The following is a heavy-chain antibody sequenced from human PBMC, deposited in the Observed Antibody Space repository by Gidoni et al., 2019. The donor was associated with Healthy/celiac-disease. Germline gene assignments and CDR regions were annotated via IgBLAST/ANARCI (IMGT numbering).Heavy chain of an antibody. CDR2: HSAYNGNT. J-gene: IGHJ6*02. CDR1: GYTFTSYV. D-gene: IGHD3-3*01. Sequence: QVQLVQSGAEVKKPGASVKVSCKASGYTFTSYVISWVRQAPGQGLEWMGWHSAYNGNTNYAQNLQGRVTMTTNTSTSTAYMELRSLRSNDTAVYYCARCLTLNPPYYDFWSAPPCGMDVWGQGTTVTVSS. CDR3: ARCLTLNPPYYDFWSAPPCGMDV. V-gene: IGHV1-18*04.